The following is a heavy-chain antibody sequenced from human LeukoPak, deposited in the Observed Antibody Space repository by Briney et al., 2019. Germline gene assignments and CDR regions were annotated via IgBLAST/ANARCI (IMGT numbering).Heavy chain of an antibody. J-gene: IGHJ4*02. CDR1: GLTFNSYS. D-gene: IGHD6-19*01. CDR2: ISYDGSNK. Sequence: PGRSLRLSCAASGLTFNSYSMHWVRQAPGKGLEWVAVISYDGSNKYYADSVKGRFTISRDTSENTLYLQMNSLRPEDTAVYFCARREGSGLLDYWGQGTLVTVSS. V-gene: IGHV3-30*04. CDR3: ARREGSGLLDY.